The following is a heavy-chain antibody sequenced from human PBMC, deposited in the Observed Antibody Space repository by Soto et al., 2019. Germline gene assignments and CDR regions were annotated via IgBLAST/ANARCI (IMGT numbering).Heavy chain of an antibody. J-gene: IGHJ5*02. CDR3: ARGRIIVAGGFDP. CDR1: GYTFTIYD. V-gene: IGHV1-8*01. Sequence: QVQLVQSGAEVKKPGASVKVSCKASGYTFTIYDIIWVRQATGQGLEWMGWMNPSTGNTDSAEKFQGRLTMTRNTSISTVYMELSSLSFEDTAVYYCARGRIIVAGGFDPWGQGTLVTVSS. D-gene: IGHD6-19*01. CDR2: MNPSTGNT.